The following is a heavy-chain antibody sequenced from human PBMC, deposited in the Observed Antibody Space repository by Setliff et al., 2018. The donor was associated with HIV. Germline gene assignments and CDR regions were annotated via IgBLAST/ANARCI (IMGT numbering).Heavy chain of an antibody. CDR1: NGSISSHY. CDR2: MYYSWST. Sequence: PSETLSLTCTVSNGSISSHYWSWIRQPPGKGLEWIGNMYYSWSTNYNPSLKSRVTISVDSSQNHFSLKLSSVTAADTAVYYCAREVDYYDSSRYLLLYYFDSWGQGTRVT. CDR3: AREVDYYDSSRYLLLYYFDS. J-gene: IGHJ4*02. D-gene: IGHD3-22*01. V-gene: IGHV4-59*11.